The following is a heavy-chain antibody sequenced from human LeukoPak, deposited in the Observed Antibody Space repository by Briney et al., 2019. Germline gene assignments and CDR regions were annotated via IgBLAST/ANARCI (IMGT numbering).Heavy chain of an antibody. CDR3: AREDPQTTVPEGMDV. CDR1: GGSISYYY. J-gene: IGHJ6*02. D-gene: IGHD4-17*01. V-gene: IGHV4-59*01. CDR2: IYYSGTT. Sequence: SETLSLTCTVSGGSISYYYWSWIRKSPGKGLEWIGYIYYSGTTNYNPSLKSRVTISVDTSKNQFSLQLRSVTAADTAVYYCAREDPQTTVPEGMDVWGQGTTVTVSS.